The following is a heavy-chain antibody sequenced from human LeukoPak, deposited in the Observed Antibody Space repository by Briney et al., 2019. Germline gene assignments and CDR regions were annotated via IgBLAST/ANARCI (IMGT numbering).Heavy chain of an antibody. D-gene: IGHD3/OR15-3a*01. Sequence: PGGSLRLSCAASGFTFSSYGMHWVRQAPGKGLEGVAVIWYDGSNKYYADSVKGRFTISRDNSKNTLYLQMNSLRAEDTAVYYCARDLRRDYYFDYWGQGTLVTVSS. V-gene: IGHV3-33*01. CDR3: ARDLRRDYYFDY. CDR1: GFTFSSYG. CDR2: IWYDGSNK. J-gene: IGHJ4*02.